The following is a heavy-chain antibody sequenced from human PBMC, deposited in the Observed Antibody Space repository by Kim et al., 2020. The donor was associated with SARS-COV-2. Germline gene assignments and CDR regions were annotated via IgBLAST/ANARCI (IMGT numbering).Heavy chain of an antibody. CDR2: IYHSGST. CDR1: GGSIIDYY. Sequence: SETLSLTCTVSGGSIIDYYWNWIRQPPGKGLEWIGHIYHSGSTIYNPSLKSRVTISVDTSKNQFSLRVNSVTAADTAVYYGAGDKGGSSWTLFDYWGRGTLVTVSS. J-gene: IGHJ4*02. V-gene: IGHV4-59*01. CDR3: AGDKGGSSWTLFDY. D-gene: IGHD6-13*01.